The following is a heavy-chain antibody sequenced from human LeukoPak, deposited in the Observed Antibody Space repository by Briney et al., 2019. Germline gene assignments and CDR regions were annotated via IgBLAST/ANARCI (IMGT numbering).Heavy chain of an antibody. J-gene: IGHJ4*02. CDR3: AKEPPGANYDILTGYFY. CDR2: ISSSGSTI. D-gene: IGHD3-9*01. V-gene: IGHV3-11*01. CDR1: GFTFSDYY. Sequence: PGGSLRLSCAASGFTFSDYYMSWIRQAPGKGLEWVSYISSSGSTIYYADSVKGRFTISRDNAKNSLYLQMNSLRAEDTAVYYCAKEPPGANYDILTGYFYWGQGTLVTVSS.